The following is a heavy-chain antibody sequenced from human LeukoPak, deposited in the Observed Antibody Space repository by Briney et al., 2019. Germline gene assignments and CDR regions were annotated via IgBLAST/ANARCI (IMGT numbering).Heavy chain of an antibody. V-gene: IGHV4-39*07. Sequence: PSETLSLTCTVSGGSISSNTHYWGWIRQPPGKGLEWIGSIYYSGSTYYNPSLKSRVTISVDTSKNQFSLKLSSVTAADTAVYYCARLAEGATGDFQHWGQGTLVTVSS. CDR3: ARLAEGATGDFQH. D-gene: IGHD1-14*01. CDR1: GGSISSNTHY. CDR2: IYYSGST. J-gene: IGHJ1*01.